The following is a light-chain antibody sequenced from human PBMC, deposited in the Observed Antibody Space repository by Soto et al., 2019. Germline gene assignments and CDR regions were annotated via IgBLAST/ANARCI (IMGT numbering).Light chain of an antibody. CDR3: CSYAGSYSSYV. CDR1: SSDVGGYNY. J-gene: IGLJ1*01. Sequence: QYGLTQPRSVSGSPGQSVTISCTGTSSDVGGYNYVSWYQQHPGKAPKLMIYDVSKRPSGVPDRFSGSKSGNTASLTISGLQAEDEADYYCCSYAGSYSSYVFGTGTKVTVL. CDR2: DVS. V-gene: IGLV2-11*01.